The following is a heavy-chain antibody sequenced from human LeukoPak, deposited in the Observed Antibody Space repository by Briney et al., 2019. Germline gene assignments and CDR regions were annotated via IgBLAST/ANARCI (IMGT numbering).Heavy chain of an antibody. Sequence: PGRSRRLSCAASGFTFSSYAMHWVRQAPGKGLDGVAVISYYGSNKYYADSVKGRFTISRDNSKNTLYLQMNSLRAEDTAVYYCARGYYGSGYHFDYWGQGTLVTVSS. D-gene: IGHD3-10*01. J-gene: IGHJ4*02. CDR3: ARGYYGSGYHFDY. CDR1: GFTFSSYA. CDR2: ISYYGSNK. V-gene: IGHV3-30-3*01.